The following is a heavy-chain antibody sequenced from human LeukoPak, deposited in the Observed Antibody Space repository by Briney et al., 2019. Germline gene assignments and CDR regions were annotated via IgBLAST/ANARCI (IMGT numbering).Heavy chain of an antibody. CDR2: INHSGST. Sequence: SETLSLTCTVSGGSISSSSYYWSWIRQPPGKGLEWIGEINHSGSTNYNPSLKSRVTISVDTSKNQFSLKLSSVTAADTAVYYCARRGPYGSGSYYCWFDPWGQGTLVTVSS. D-gene: IGHD3-10*01. CDR1: GGSISSSSYY. CDR3: ARRGPYGSGSYYCWFDP. J-gene: IGHJ5*02. V-gene: IGHV4-39*07.